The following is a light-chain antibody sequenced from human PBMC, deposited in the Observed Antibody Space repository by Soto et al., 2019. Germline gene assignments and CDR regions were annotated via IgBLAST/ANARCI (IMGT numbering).Light chain of an antibody. CDR2: DAS. Sequence: EVVLTQSPATLSSFPGDRFTLSFRASQSVSGKLAWYQQKPGQAPRLLIYDASTRATGIPARFSGSGSGTEFTLTISSLQSEDFAVYYCQQSNNWPWTFGQGTKVDI. V-gene: IGKV3-15*01. CDR1: QSVSGK. CDR3: QQSNNWPWT. J-gene: IGKJ1*01.